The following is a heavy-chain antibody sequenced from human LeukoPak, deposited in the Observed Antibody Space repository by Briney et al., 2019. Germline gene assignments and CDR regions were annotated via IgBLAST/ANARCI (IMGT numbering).Heavy chain of an antibody. CDR1: GFTFSSYG. CDR2: IWYDGSNK. D-gene: IGHD6-19*01. J-gene: IGHJ4*02. Sequence: GGSLRLSCAASGFTFSSYGMHWVRQAPGKGLEWVAVIWYDGSNKYYADSVKGRFTISRDNSKNTLYLQMNSLRAEDTAVYYCARGYSSGLHFDYWGQGTLVTVSS. CDR3: ARGYSSGLHFDY. V-gene: IGHV3-33*01.